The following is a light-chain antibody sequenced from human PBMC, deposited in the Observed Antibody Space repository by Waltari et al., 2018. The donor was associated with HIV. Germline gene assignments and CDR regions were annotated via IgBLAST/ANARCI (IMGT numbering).Light chain of an antibody. CDR2: AAS. CDR1: QGISSY. Sequence: AIRMTQSPSSFSASTGDRVTITCRASQGISSYLAWYQQKPGKAPKLLIYAASTLRSGVPSRFSGSGSGTDFTLTISCLQSEDFATYYCQQYYSYPIFTFGPGTKVDIK. CDR3: QQYYSYPIFT. V-gene: IGKV1-8*01. J-gene: IGKJ3*01.